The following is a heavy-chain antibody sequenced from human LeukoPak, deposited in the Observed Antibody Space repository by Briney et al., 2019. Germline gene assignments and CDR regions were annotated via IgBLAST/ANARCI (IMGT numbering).Heavy chain of an antibody. D-gene: IGHD5-12*01. J-gene: IGHJ6*02. CDR3: AREEVDPAGMDV. Sequence: ASVKVSCKASGYTFTSYDINWVRQATGQGLEWMGWMNPNSGNTGYAQKFQGRVTMTRNTSISTAYMELSSLRSEDTAVYYCAREEVDPAGMDVWGHGTTVTVSS. CDR1: GYTFTSYD. V-gene: IGHV1-8*01. CDR2: MNPNSGNT.